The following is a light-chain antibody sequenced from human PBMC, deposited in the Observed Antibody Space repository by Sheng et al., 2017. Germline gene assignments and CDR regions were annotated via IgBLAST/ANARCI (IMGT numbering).Light chain of an antibody. V-gene: IGLV2-23*01. J-gene: IGLJ3*02. CDR2: DDI. CDR1: SSDVGSYRL. Sequence: QSALTQPASVSGSPGQSITLSCTGTSSDVGSYRLVAWFQQFPGKAPSLLIYDDIKRPSGVSNRFSGSKSGNTASLTISGLRAEDEADYYCCSFSATNTWLFGGGTKGDRP. CDR3: CSFSATNTWL.